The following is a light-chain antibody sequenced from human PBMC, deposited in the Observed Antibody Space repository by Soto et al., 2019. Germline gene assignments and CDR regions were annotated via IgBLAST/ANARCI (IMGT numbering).Light chain of an antibody. CDR2: GNT. Sequence: QSVLTQPPSMSGALGQRVTISCTGSSSNIGAGYDVHWYQQLPGTAPKLLIYGNTNRPSGVPDRFSGSKSVTSASLAITGLQAEDEADYYCQSYDSSLSGSVVGGGTKVTVL. CDR1: SSNIGAGYD. CDR3: QSYDSSLSGSV. J-gene: IGLJ3*02. V-gene: IGLV1-40*01.